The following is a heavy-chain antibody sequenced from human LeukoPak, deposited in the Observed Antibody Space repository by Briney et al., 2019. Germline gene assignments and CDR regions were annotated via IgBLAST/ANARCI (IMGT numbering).Heavy chain of an antibody. CDR3: ASFSSIAARLRWFDP. V-gene: IGHV3-21*01. CDR2: ISSSSSYI. D-gene: IGHD6-6*01. CDR1: GFTFSSYS. J-gene: IGHJ5*02. Sequence: KTGGSLRLSCAASGFTFSSYSMNWVRQAPGKGLEWVSSISSSSSYIYYADSVKGRFTISRDNAKNSLYLQMNSLRAEDTAVYYCASFSSIAARLRWFDPWGQGTLVTVSS.